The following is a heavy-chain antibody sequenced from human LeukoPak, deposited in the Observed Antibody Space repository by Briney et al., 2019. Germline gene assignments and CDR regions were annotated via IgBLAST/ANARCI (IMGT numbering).Heavy chain of an antibody. CDR2: INGDVSKT. V-gene: IGHV3-74*01. CDR3: ARVSVCSSTSCYSVFDY. J-gene: IGHJ4*02. CDR1: GFTFSSYW. Sequence: GGSLRLSCAVSGFTFSSYWMHRVRQVPGKGLMWVSRINGDVSKTDYADSVKGRFTISRDNAKNTLHLQMNRLRAEDTAVYYCARVSVCSSTSCYSVFDYLGQGTLVTVSS. D-gene: IGHD2-2*01.